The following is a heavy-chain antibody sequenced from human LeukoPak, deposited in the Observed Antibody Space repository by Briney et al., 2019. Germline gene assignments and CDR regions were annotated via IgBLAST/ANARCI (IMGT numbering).Heavy chain of an antibody. V-gene: IGHV3-53*04. CDR2: LYSGGST. Sequence: GGSLRLSCAASGFTVNSNYMSWVRQAPGKGLELVLVLYSGGSTFYADSVKGRFTISRHNSENTLYLQMNSLRAEDTAVYYCARSAWLDYWGQGTLVTVSS. J-gene: IGHJ4*02. CDR3: ARSAWLDY. CDR1: GFTVNSNY.